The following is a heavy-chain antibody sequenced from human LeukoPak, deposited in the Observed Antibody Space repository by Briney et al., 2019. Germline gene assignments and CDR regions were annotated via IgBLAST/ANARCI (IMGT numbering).Heavy chain of an antibody. V-gene: IGHV3-23*01. CDR3: GKNAIIVDIKDYFDY. D-gene: IGHD2/OR15-2a*01. J-gene: IGHJ4*02. CDR2: ISGNGGST. CDR1: GFTISSST. Sequence: GGSLTLTCAASGFTISSSTLRWFGRPPGGGRVGVSAISGNGGSTNYTHSLKGRFTISRDNSKNPFSLQLNCVTAADTAVYYCGKNAIIVDIKDYFDYWGQGTLVTVSS.